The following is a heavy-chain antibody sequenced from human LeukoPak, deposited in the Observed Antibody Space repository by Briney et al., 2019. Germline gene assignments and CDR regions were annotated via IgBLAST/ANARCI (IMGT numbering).Heavy chain of an antibody. CDR1: GYTFTSYD. CDR2: MNPNSGNT. Sequence: ASVKVSCKASGYTFTSYDINWVRQATGQGLEWMGWMNPNSGNTGYAQKFQGRVTMTRNTSISTAYMELSSLRSEDTAVYYCAKSRFGELSPYYYYYYYMDVWGKGPRSPSP. V-gene: IGHV1-8*01. CDR3: AKSRFGELSPYYYYYYYMDV. J-gene: IGHJ6*03. D-gene: IGHD3-10*01.